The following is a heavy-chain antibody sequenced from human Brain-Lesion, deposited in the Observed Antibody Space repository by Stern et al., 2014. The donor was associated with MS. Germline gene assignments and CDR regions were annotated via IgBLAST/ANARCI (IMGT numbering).Heavy chain of an antibody. CDR3: ARGRVVPGFQYYATDV. D-gene: IGHD2-2*01. CDR1: GGSISSGGYY. CDR2: IFNSGRT. J-gene: IGHJ6*02. V-gene: IGHV4-61*02. Sequence: MQLVESGPGLVKPSQTLSLSCTVSGGSISSGGYYWSWIRQPAGKGLEWIGRIFNSGRTSYNPSLKSRVTISIDTPKNQFSLRLNSMTAADTAVYYCARGRVVPGFQYYATDVWGQGTTVIVSS.